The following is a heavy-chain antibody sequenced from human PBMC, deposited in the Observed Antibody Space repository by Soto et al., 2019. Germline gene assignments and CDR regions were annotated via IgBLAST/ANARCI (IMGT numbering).Heavy chain of an antibody. V-gene: IGHV3-33*01. Sequence: GGSLRLSCAVSEIIFSGYGMHWVRQAPGKGLEWVAVIRFDGSNIHYADSVKGRFTISRDNSKNTLYLQMDSLRAEDTAVYYCARDMGYYGSGSYYSYYYYGMDVWGQGTTVTVSS. CDR3: ARDMGYYGSGSYYSYYYYGMDV. CDR2: IRFDGSNI. J-gene: IGHJ6*02. CDR1: EIIFSGYG. D-gene: IGHD3-10*01.